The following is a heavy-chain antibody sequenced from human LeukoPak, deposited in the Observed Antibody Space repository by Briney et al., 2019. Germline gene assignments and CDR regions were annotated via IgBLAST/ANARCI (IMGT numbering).Heavy chain of an antibody. CDR2: ISGSGHNT. Sequence: PGGSLRLSCAASGFTFSNYGMNWVRQAPGKGLEWVSAISGSGHNTYYADSVKGRFTISRDNAKNSLYLQMNSLRAEDTAVYYCARMLIAAAGTGVGAFDIWGQGTMVTVSS. CDR3: ARMLIAAAGTGVGAFDI. D-gene: IGHD6-13*01. CDR1: GFTFSNYG. V-gene: IGHV3-23*01. J-gene: IGHJ3*02.